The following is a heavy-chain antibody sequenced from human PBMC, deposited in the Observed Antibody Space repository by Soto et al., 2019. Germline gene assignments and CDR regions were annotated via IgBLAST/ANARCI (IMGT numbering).Heavy chain of an antibody. J-gene: IGHJ5*02. CDR2: IIPILGIA. D-gene: IGHD4-4*01. V-gene: IGHV1-69*08. Sequence: QVQLVQSGAEVKQPGSSVKVSCKASGGTFSSYTISWVRQAPGQGLEWMGRIIPILGIANYAQKFQGRVTITADKSTSTAYMELSSLRSEDTAVYYCARDERSDYSFDPWGQGTLVTVSS. CDR1: GGTFSSYT. CDR3: ARDERSDYSFDP.